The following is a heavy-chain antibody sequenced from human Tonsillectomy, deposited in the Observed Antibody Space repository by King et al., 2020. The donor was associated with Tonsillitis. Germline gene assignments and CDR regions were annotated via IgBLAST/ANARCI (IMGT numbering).Heavy chain of an antibody. CDR2: IYHSGST. Sequence: QLQESGPGLVKPSGTLSLTCAVSGGSISSSNWWSWVRQSPGKGLEWIGEIYHSGSTNYNPSLKSRVTISVEKSKNQFSLKLSSVTAADTAVYYCASRPSMANWLDPWGQGTLVTVSS. CDR3: ASRPSMANWLDP. D-gene: IGHD2/OR15-2a*01. J-gene: IGHJ5*02. CDR1: GGSISSSNW. V-gene: IGHV4-4*02.